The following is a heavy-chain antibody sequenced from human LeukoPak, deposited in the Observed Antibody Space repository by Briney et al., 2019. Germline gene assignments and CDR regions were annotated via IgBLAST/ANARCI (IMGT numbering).Heavy chain of an antibody. CDR1: GYTFTSYG. CDR2: ISAYSGNT. V-gene: IGHV1-18*01. D-gene: IGHD3-10*01. CDR3: ARRYAFDPLRGYNWFDP. J-gene: IGHJ5*02. Sequence: ASVKVSCKASGYTFTSYGISWVRQAPGQGLEWMGWISAYSGNTNYAQKLQDRVTMTTDTSTSTAYMELRSLRSDDTAVYYCARRYAFDPLRGYNWFDPWGQGTLVTVSS.